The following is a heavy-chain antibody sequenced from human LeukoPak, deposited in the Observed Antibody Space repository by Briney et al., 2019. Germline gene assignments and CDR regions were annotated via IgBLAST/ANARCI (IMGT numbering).Heavy chain of an antibody. J-gene: IGHJ6*02. CDR2: IYYSGST. CDR3: ARDSAYYDFWSGYYRRNGMDV. V-gene: IGHV4-59*01. CDR1: GGSISSYY. D-gene: IGHD3-3*01. Sequence: SETLSLTCTVSGGSISSYYWSWIRQPPGKGLEWIGYIYYSGSTNYNPSLKSRVTISVDTSKNQFSLKLSPVTAADTAVYYCARDSAYYDFWSGYYRRNGMDVWGQGTTVTVSS.